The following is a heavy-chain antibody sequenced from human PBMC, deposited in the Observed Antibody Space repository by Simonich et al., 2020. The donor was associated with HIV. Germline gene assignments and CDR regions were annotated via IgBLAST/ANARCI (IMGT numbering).Heavy chain of an antibody. CDR3: ARERAAVVRRVGAFDI. D-gene: IGHD6-19*01. CDR2: INHSGST. J-gene: IGHJ3*02. V-gene: IGHV4-34*01. CDR1: GGSFSGYY. Sequence: QVQLQQWGAGLLKPSETLSLTCAVYGGSFSGYYWSWIRQPPGKGLEWIGEINHSGSTNYNPSLKSRVTISVDTSKNQFSRKLSSVTAADTAVYYCARERAAVVRRVGAFDIWGQGTMVTVSS.